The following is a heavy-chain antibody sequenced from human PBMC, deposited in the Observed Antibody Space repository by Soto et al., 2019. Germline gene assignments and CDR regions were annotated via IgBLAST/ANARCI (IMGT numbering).Heavy chain of an antibody. CDR1: AFTFSDHA. D-gene: IGHD6-6*01. V-gene: IGHV3-23*01. Sequence: EVQLLESGGDLVQPGGSLRLSCTASAFTFSDHAMSWVRQAPGQGLEWVSSITGSGGSTFYADSVQGRFTISRDNSKNTLYLRMNSLRVEDTALYYWAAYSNSEPGWFDPWGQGTLVTVSS. CDR3: AAYSNSEPGWFDP. J-gene: IGHJ5*02. CDR2: ITGSGGST.